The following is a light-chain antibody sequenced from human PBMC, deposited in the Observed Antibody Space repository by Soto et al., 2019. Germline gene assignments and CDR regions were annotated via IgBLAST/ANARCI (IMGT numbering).Light chain of an antibody. CDR2: DVS. J-gene: IGLJ2*01. CDR3: SSYTTSSTLV. V-gene: IGLV2-14*01. CDR1: SSDIGTYTF. Sequence: QSALTQPASVSGSPGQSITISCTGTSSDIGTYTFVSWYQQHPGKAPKLLIYDVSNRPSVASNRFSGSKSGNTASLTISGLRAEDEADYYCSSYTTSSTLVFGGGTKLTVL.